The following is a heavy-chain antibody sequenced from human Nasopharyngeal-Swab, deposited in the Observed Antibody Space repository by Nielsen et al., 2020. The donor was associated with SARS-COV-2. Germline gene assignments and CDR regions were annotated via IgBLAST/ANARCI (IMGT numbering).Heavy chain of an antibody. CDR2: IYSGGST. V-gene: IGHV3-66*01. CDR1: GFTVSSNY. D-gene: IGHD6-13*01. CDR3: ARDVAAAGYYFDY. Sequence: ETLSLTCAASGFTVSSNYMSWVRQAPGKGLEWVSVIYSGGSTYYADSVKGRFTISRDNSKNTLYLQMNSLRAEDTAVYYCARDVAAAGYYFDYWGQGTLVTVSS. J-gene: IGHJ4*02.